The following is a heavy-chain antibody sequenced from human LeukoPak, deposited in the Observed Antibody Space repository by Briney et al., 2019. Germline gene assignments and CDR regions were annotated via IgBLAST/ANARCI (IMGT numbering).Heavy chain of an antibody. CDR1: GFSFTGHY. CDR2: INPLRGDT. V-gene: IGHV1-2*02. J-gene: IGHJ6*03. CDR3: TRDSSYYMDL. Sequence: ASVKVSCKTSGFSFTGHYMHWVRQAPGQGLEWLGWINPLRGDTHYAEKFQGRITMTRDTAINTAYMELSSLRSDDTAVYFCTRDSSYYMDLWGQGTTVTVSS.